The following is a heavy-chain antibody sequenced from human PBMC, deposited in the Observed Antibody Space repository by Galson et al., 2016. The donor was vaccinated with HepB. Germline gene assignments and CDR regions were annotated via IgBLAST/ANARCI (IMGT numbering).Heavy chain of an antibody. J-gene: IGHJ5*02. Sequence: SETLSLTCAVSGGSISRNNWWSWVRQPPEKGLEWIGETSDSGDTNYNPSLESRVTISVDTSKSQFSLKLTSLSAADTAVYYCARGRRIQVAPGKNWFDPWGQGTRVIVSS. CDR2: TSDSGDT. D-gene: IGHD6-13*01. CDR3: ARGRRIQVAPGKNWFDP. V-gene: IGHV4-4*02. CDR1: GGSISRNNW.